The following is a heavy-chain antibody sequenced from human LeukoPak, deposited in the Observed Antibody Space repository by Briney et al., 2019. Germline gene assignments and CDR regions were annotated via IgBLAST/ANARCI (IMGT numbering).Heavy chain of an antibody. Sequence: GGSLRLSCAASGFTFSSYSMNWVRQAPGKGLEWVSSISSSSSYIYYADSVKGRFTISRDNSKDTLYLQMNSLRAEDTAVYYCARGGSVIDYWGQGTLVTVSS. D-gene: IGHD4-17*01. CDR1: GFTFSSYS. V-gene: IGHV3-21*04. CDR3: ARGGSVIDY. CDR2: ISSSSSYI. J-gene: IGHJ4*02.